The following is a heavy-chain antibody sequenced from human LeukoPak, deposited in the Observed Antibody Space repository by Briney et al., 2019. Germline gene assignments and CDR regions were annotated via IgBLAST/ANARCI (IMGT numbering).Heavy chain of an antibody. D-gene: IGHD6-13*01. V-gene: IGHV1-2*02. CDR3: ARVVAAAVSHWFDP. CDR2: INPNSGGT. CDR1: GYTFTGHY. J-gene: IGHJ5*02. Sequence: ASVKVSFKASGYTFTGHYMHWVRQAPGQGLEWMGWINPNSGGTNYAQKFQGRVTMTRDTSISTAYMELSRLRSDDTAVYYCARVVAAAVSHWFDPWGQGTLVTVSS.